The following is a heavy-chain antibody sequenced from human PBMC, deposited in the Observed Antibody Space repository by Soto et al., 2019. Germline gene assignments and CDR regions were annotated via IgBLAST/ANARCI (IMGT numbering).Heavy chain of an antibody. Sequence: SEPLSLTCSVSGGSISTVGHYWTWIRQPPGKGLEWIGSIYHTGSTYYSKSLRSRLTMSVDTSKSQFSLRLSSVTAADTAVYYWARATGTMRSRNCDDWGQGSRVTVPS. D-gene: IGHD1-1*01. CDR2: IYHTGST. CDR3: ARATGTMRSRNCDD. V-gene: IGHV4-31*03. CDR1: GGSISTVGHY. J-gene: IGHJ4*02.